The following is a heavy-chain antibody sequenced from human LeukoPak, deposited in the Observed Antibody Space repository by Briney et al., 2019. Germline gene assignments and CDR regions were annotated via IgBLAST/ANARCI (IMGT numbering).Heavy chain of an antibody. J-gene: IGHJ4*02. Sequence: SLRLSCAASGFTFDDYAMHWVRQAPGKDLEWVSGISWNSGSIGYADSVKGRFTISRDNAKNSLYLQMNSLRAEDTALYYCATSHTAMVTSRVDYWGQGTLVTVSS. CDR2: ISWNSGSI. CDR1: GFTFDDYA. V-gene: IGHV3-9*01. CDR3: ATSHTAMVTSRVDY. D-gene: IGHD5-18*01.